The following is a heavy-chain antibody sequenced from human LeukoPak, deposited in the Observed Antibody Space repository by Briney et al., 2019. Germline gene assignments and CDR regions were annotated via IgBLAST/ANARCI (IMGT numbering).Heavy chain of an antibody. Sequence: SETLSLTCTVSGGSISSGGYYWSWIRQPPGKGLEWIGYIYHSGSTYYNPSLKSRVTISVDRSKNQFPLKLSSVTAADTAVYYCARGPYYDFWSGPPYYYYYYMDVWGKGTTVTVSS. J-gene: IGHJ6*03. V-gene: IGHV4-30-2*01. CDR3: ARGPYYDFWSGPPYYYYYYMDV. CDR1: GGSISSGGYY. D-gene: IGHD3-3*01. CDR2: IYHSGST.